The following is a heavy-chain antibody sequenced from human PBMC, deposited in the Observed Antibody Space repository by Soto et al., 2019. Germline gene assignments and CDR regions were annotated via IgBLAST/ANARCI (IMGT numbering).Heavy chain of an antibody. V-gene: IGHV1-69*12. Sequence: QVQLLQSGAEVKKPGSSVRVSCEASGGTFRTYSISWVRQAPGQGLEWMGEIIPIFGTINYAQKFQGRLTITADESTATVYMDLRSLRSDDTALYYCAKGAVAGTPTSYYYYGMDLWGQGTTVTVSS. D-gene: IGHD6-19*01. CDR3: AKGAVAGTPTSYYYYGMDL. J-gene: IGHJ6*02. CDR1: GGTFRTYS. CDR2: IIPIFGTI.